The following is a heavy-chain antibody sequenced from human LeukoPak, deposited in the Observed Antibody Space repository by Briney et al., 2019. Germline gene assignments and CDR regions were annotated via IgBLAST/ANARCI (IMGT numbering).Heavy chain of an antibody. D-gene: IGHD3-10*01. Sequence: SETLSLTCTVSGGSISSGGYYWSWIRQHPGKGLEWIGYIYYSGSTYYNPSLKSRVTISVDTSKNQFSLKLSSVTAADTAVYYCARDSGFGVLFADAYDIWGQGTMVTVSS. CDR3: ARDSGFGVLFADAYDI. CDR1: GGSISSGGYY. V-gene: IGHV4-31*03. J-gene: IGHJ3*02. CDR2: IYYSGST.